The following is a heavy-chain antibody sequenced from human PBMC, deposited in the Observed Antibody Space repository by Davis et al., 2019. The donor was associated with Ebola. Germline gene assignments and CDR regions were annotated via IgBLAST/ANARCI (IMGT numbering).Heavy chain of an antibody. CDR1: GFTFSSYA. CDR2: IKQDGSEK. CDR3: ARGPSSTREGRYKWIQLWIYYYGMDV. J-gene: IGHJ6*02. Sequence: GESLKISCAASGFTFSSYAMHWVRQAPGKGLEWVANIKQDGSEKYYVDSVKGRFTISRDNAKNSLYLQMNSLRAEDTAVYYCARGPSSTREGRYKWIQLWIYYYGMDVWGQGTTVTVSS. V-gene: IGHV3-7*03. D-gene: IGHD5-18*01.